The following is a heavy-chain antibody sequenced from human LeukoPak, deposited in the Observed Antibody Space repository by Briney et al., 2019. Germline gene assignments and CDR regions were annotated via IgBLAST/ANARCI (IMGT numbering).Heavy chain of an antibody. CDR3: ARGYSSSWYGKTPYWYFDL. CDR1: GGSISSSSYY. D-gene: IGHD6-13*01. Sequence: SETLSLTCTVSGGSISSSSYYWGWIRQPPGKGLGWIGSIYYSGSTYYNPSLKSRVTISVDTSKNQFSLKLSSVTAADTAVYYCARGYSSSWYGKTPYWYFDLWGRGTLVTVSS. V-gene: IGHV4-39*01. J-gene: IGHJ2*01. CDR2: IYYSGST.